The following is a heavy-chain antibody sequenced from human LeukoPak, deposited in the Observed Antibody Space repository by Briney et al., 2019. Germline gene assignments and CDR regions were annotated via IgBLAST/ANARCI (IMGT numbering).Heavy chain of an antibody. J-gene: IGHJ4*02. CDR1: GFTFSSYG. CDR3: AKDLQDCSSTSCYDALDY. D-gene: IGHD2-2*01. CDR2: IWYDGSNK. V-gene: IGHV3-33*06. Sequence: PGRSLRLSCAASGFTFSSYGMHWVRQAPGKGLEWVAVIWYDGSNKYYADSVKGRFTISRDNPKNTLYLQMNSLRAEDTAVYYCAKDLQDCSSTSCYDALDYWGQGTLVTVSS.